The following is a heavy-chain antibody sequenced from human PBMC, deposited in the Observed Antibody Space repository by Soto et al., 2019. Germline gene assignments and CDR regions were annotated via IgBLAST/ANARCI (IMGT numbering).Heavy chain of an antibody. CDR1: GYTLTELS. J-gene: IGHJ4*02. CDR3: ASGPFVVPAAIPMLDEY. Sequence: GASVKVSCKVSGYTLTELSMHWVRQAPGKALEWMGGFDPEDVETIDAQKFQDRVTMTENTSTDEAYMELSSLRCENMAVHYCASGPFVVPAAIPMLDEYWGQGTLVTVSS. D-gene: IGHD2-2*02. V-gene: IGHV1-24*01. CDR2: FDPEDVET.